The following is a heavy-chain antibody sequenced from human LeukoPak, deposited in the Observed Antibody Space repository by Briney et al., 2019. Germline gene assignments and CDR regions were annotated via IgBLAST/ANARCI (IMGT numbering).Heavy chain of an antibody. CDR1: RFTLSGLW. CDR2: IKKDGSEK. D-gene: IGHD2-21*02. Sequence: PGGSLRLSCVASRFTLSGLWMNWVRQAPGKGLEWVANIKKDGSEKYYVDSVKGRFTISRDNAKNALYLQMNSLRVEDTAVYYCARDESRGNLVTAPDYWGQGTLVTVSS. V-gene: IGHV3-7*01. CDR3: ARDESRGNLVTAPDY. J-gene: IGHJ4*02.